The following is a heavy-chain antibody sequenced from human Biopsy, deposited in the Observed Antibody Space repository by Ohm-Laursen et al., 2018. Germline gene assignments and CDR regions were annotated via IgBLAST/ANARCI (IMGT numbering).Heavy chain of an antibody. V-gene: IGHV4-59*01. J-gene: IGHJ6*02. CDR3: ARDKITYCTSTSCDYFGMDV. D-gene: IGHD2-2*01. Sequence: SETLSLTCTVPGASIEDYYWTWIRQAPGKTLEWIASINYHGNTNYNPSLKSRVTMSAHTSTNQFSLKLTSVTAADTAVYYCARDKITYCTSTSCDYFGMDVWGQGTTVTVSS. CDR2: INYHGNT. CDR1: GASIEDYY.